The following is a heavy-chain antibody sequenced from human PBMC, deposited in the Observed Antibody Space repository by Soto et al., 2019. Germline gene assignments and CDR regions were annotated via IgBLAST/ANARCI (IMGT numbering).Heavy chain of an antibody. CDR1: GFAFNDYA. V-gene: IGHV3-43D*04. Sequence: EVQLVESGGAVVQPGGSLRLSCAASGFAFNDYALHWVRQAPGKGLECVSLVSWDGSYTYYADSVKGRFAISRDNSKKSLYLQMNSLRAEDTALYYCAKGPTGYWYFDDWGRGTLVTVSS. CDR2: VSWDGSYT. J-gene: IGHJ2*01. CDR3: AKGPTGYWYFDD.